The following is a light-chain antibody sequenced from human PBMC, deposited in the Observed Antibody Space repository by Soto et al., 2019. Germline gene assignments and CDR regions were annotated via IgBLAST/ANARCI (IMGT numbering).Light chain of an antibody. V-gene: IGKV1-5*03. Sequence: DIQMTKSPSTLSASVGDRVTITCRASQSISSWLAWYQQKPGKAPKLLIYKASSLESGVPSRFSGSGSGTEFTLTISSLQPDDFATYYCQQYNSYSEAFGQGTKVDIK. CDR3: QQYNSYSEA. J-gene: IGKJ1*01. CDR2: KAS. CDR1: QSISSW.